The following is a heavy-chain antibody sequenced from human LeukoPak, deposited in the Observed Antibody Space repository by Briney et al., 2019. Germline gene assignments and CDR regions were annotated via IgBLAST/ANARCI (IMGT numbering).Heavy chain of an antibody. CDR2: IYPTGST. J-gene: IGHJ4*02. D-gene: IGHD5-18*01. Sequence: SETLSLTCTVYGGSISRYYWSWIRQPAGKGLEWIGRIYPTGSTNYNPSLKSRVTMSVDASEKQLSLKLSSVTAADTAVYYCAKENDRYGRIDYWGQGTQVTVSS. CDR1: GGSISRYY. CDR3: AKENDRYGRIDY. V-gene: IGHV4-4*07.